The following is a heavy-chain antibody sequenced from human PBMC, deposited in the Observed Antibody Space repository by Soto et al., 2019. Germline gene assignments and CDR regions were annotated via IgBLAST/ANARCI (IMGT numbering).Heavy chain of an antibody. CDR3: AKDLYYYGSGYHNYFDY. CDR2: ISGSGGST. J-gene: IGHJ4*02. V-gene: IGHV3-23*01. Sequence: EVQLLESGGGLVQPGGSLRLSCAASGFTFSSYAMSWVRQAPGKGLEWVSAISGSGGSTYYVDSVKGRFTISRDNSKNTLYLQMNSLRAEDTAVYYCAKDLYYYGSGYHNYFDYWGQGTLVTVSS. D-gene: IGHD3-10*01. CDR1: GFTFSSYA.